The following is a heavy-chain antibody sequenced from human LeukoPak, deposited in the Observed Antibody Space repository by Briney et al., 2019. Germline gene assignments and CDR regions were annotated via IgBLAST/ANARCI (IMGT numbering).Heavy chain of an antibody. D-gene: IGHD3-9*01. J-gene: IGHJ4*02. CDR2: ISSSSSYI. V-gene: IGHV3-21*01. CDR1: GFTFSSYS. CDR3: ARDVLTGYPIPHFDY. Sequence: GGSLRLSCAASGFTFSSYSMNWVRQAPGKWLEWVSSISSSSSYIYYADSVKGRFTISRDNAKNSLYLQMNSLRAEDTAVYYCARDVLTGYPIPHFDYWGQGTLVTVSS.